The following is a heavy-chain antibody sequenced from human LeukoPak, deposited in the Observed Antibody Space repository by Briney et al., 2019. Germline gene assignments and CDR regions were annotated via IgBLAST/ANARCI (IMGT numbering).Heavy chain of an antibody. CDR1: DYTFTSYG. Sequence: ASVKVSCKASDYTFTSYGISWVRQAPGQGLEWMGWISAYNGNTNYAQKLQGRVTMTTDTSTSTAYMELRSLRSDDTAVYYCARDRSIAAAGTGGYWGQGTLVTVSS. D-gene: IGHD6-13*01. V-gene: IGHV1-18*01. CDR2: ISAYNGNT. J-gene: IGHJ4*02. CDR3: ARDRSIAAAGTGGY.